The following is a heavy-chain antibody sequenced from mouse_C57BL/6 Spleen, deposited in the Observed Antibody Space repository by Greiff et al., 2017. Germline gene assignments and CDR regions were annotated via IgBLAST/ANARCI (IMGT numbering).Heavy chain of an antibody. Sequence: QVQLQQPGAELVKPGASVQLSCKASGYTFTSYRMHWVKQRPGQGLEWIGMIHPNRGSTNYNEKFKSKATLTVDKSSSTAYMQLSSLTSEDSAVYYCARQTAQATWLAYWGQGTLVTVSA. D-gene: IGHD3-2*02. J-gene: IGHJ3*01. CDR1: GYTFTSYR. CDR3: ARQTAQATWLAY. CDR2: IHPNRGST. V-gene: IGHV1-64*01.